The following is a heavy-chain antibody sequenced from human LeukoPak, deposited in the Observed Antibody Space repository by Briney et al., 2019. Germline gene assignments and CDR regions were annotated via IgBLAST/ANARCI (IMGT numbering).Heavy chain of an antibody. D-gene: IGHD3-3*01. V-gene: IGHV2-5*02. CDR2: IYWDDDK. CDR3: AHLRFLEWLFGY. Sequence: SGPTLVKPTQTLTLTCTFSGFSLSTSGVGVGWIRQPPGKALEWLALIYWDDDKRYSPSLKSRLTITKDTSKDQVVLTMTNMNPVDTATYYCAHLRFLEWLFGYWGQGTLVTVSS. CDR1: GFSLSTSGVG. J-gene: IGHJ4*02.